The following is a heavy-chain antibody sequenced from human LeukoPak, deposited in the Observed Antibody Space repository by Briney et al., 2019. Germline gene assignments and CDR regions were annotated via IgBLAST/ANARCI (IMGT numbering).Heavy chain of an antibody. J-gene: IGHJ5*02. Sequence: PSQTLSLTCTVSGGSISSGDYYWGWVRQPRGRGLEWIVYIYYSGSTYYNPSLKSRVTISVDTSKNQFSLKLSSVTAADTAVYYCARGLVYYYGSGSYPFDPWGQGTLVTVSS. CDR3: ARGLVYYYGSGSYPFDP. V-gene: IGHV4-30-4*01. D-gene: IGHD3-10*01. CDR1: GGSISSGDYY. CDR2: IYYSGST.